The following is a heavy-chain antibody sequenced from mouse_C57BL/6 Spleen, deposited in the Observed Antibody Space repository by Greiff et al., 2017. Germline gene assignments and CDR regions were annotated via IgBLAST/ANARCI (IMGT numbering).Heavy chain of an antibody. CDR3: ARGGAQATSCAY. V-gene: IGHV1-72*01. Sequence: HVLLKESGAELVKPGASVKLSCKASGYTFTSYWMHWVQQRPGRGLEWIGRIDPNSGGTKYNEKFNSKATLTVDKPSSTAYMQLSSLTSEDSGVYDCARGGAQATSCAYWGQGTLVTVSA. CDR2: IDPNSGGT. D-gene: IGHD3-2*02. J-gene: IGHJ3*01. CDR1: GYTFTSYW.